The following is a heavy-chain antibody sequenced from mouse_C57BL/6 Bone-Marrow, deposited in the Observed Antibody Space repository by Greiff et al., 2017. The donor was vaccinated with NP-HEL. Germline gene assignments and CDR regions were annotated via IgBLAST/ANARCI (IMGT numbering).Heavy chain of an antibody. V-gene: IGHV5-4*01. CDR3: ARERIGNPYYFDY. J-gene: IGHJ2*01. CDR1: GFTFSSYA. Sequence: EVQLQESGGGLVKPGGSLKLSCAASGFTFSSYAMSWVRQTPEKGLEWVATISDGGSYTYYPDNVKGRFTISRDNAKNNLYLQMSHLKSEDTAMYYCARERIGNPYYFDYWGQGTTLTVSS. CDR2: ISDGGSYT. D-gene: IGHD2-1*01.